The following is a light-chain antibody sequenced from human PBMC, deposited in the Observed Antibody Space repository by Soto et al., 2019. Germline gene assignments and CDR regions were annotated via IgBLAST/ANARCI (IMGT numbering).Light chain of an antibody. V-gene: IGKV3-20*01. Sequence: DIVLTQSPGTLSLSPWERASLSCRASQSVSSGHLAWYQQKPGQAPRLLIYGASSRATGIPDRFSGSGSGRDFTLTISRLEPEDYAVYYCQQYGHSLWTFGQGTKVDIK. CDR3: QQYGHSLWT. J-gene: IGKJ1*01. CDR1: QSVSSGH. CDR2: GAS.